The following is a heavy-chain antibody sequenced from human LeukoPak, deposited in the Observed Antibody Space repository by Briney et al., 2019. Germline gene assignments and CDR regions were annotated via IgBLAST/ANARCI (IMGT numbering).Heavy chain of an antibody. Sequence: SETLSLTRAVYGGSFSNYYWSWIRQPPGKGLEWIGEINDSGRTNYNPSLMSRVTVSVDTSKNQFSLRLTSVTATDTAVYYCARRWNYGRNYYIDVWGNGATVSVSS. CDR1: GGSFSNYY. J-gene: IGHJ6*03. CDR3: ARRWNYGRNYYIDV. V-gene: IGHV4-34*01. D-gene: IGHD1-7*01. CDR2: INDSGRT.